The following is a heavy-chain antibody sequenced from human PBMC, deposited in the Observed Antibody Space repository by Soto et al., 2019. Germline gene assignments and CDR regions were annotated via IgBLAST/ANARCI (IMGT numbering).Heavy chain of an antibody. CDR2: VSSTSGTM. J-gene: IGHJ6*03. CDR1: GFTFDDYA. V-gene: IGHV3-9*01. Sequence: EVQLVESGGGLVQPGRSLRLSCAASGFTFDDYAMHWVRQAPGKGLEWVSGVSSTSGTMGYADSGRGRFTISRDNAKNSLYLQMTSLREEDTALYYCAKDFQTHYYYMDVWGKGTTVTVSS. CDR3: AKDFQTHYYYMDV.